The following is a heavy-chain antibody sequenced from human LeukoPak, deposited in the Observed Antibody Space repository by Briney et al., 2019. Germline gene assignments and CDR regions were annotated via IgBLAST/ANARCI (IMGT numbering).Heavy chain of an antibody. Sequence: PGGSLRLSCAASGFTFSTFAMSWVRQAPGKGLEWVSAISGSGVDTHYADSVKGRFTISRDHSKNTLYLQMNSLKAEDTALYYCAKSSNEWELNSFDYWGQGTLVPVSS. D-gene: IGHD1-26*01. V-gene: IGHV3-23*01. CDR1: GFTFSTFA. CDR3: AKSSNEWELNSFDY. CDR2: ISGSGVDT. J-gene: IGHJ4*02.